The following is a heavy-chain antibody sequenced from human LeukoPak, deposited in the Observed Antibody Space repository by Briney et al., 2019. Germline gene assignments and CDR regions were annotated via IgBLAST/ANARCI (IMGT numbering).Heavy chain of an antibody. CDR3: AREAIVGATLDY. CDR1: GFMFSSYS. J-gene: IGHJ4*02. CDR2: ISSSSSYI. D-gene: IGHD1-26*01. V-gene: IGHV3-21*01. Sequence: GGSLRLSCAASGFMFSSYSMNWVRQAPGKGLEWVSSISSSSSYIYYADSVKGRFTISRDNAKNSLYLQMNSLRAEDTAVYYCAREAIVGATLDYWGQGTLVTVSS.